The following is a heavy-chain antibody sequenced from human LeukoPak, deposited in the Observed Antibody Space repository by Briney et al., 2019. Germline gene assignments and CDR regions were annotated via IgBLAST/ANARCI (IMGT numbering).Heavy chain of an antibody. V-gene: IGHV3-30-3*01. D-gene: IGHD2-2*01. CDR1: GFTFSSYA. J-gene: IGHJ6*02. Sequence: GRSLRLSCAASGFTFSSYAMHWVRQAPGKGLEWVAVISYDGSNKYYADSVKGRFTISRDNSKNTLYLQMNSLRAEDTAVYYCARDAYCSSTSCYGMDVWGQGTTVTVSS. CDR3: ARDAYCSSTSCYGMDV. CDR2: ISYDGSNK.